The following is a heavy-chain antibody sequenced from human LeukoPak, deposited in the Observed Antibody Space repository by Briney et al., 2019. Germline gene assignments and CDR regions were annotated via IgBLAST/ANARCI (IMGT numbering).Heavy chain of an antibody. D-gene: IGHD3-3*01. CDR3: ATAHPYYDFWSGYYTRLGFDP. V-gene: IGHV4-34*01. Sequence: PSETLSLTCAVYGGSFSGYYWSWIRQPPGKGLEWIGEINHSGSTNYNPSLKSRVTISVDTSKNQFSLKLSSVTAADTAVYYCATAHPYYDFWSGYYTRLGFDPWGQGTLVTVSS. J-gene: IGHJ5*02. CDR2: INHSGST. CDR1: GGSFSGYY.